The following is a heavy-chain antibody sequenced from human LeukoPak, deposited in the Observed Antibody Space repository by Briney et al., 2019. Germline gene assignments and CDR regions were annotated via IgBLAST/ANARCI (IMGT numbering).Heavy chain of an antibody. J-gene: IGHJ4*02. CDR1: GGTFSSYA. CDR3: ARDGALWVGDFTFYFDS. Sequence: GASVKVSCKASGGTFSSYAISWVRQAPEQGLEWMGGIIPIFGTANYAQKFQGRVTITADESTSTAYMELSSLRSEDTAVYYCARDGALWVGDFTFYFDSWGQGSLVTVSS. D-gene: IGHD3-10*01. V-gene: IGHV1-69*13. CDR2: IIPIFGTA.